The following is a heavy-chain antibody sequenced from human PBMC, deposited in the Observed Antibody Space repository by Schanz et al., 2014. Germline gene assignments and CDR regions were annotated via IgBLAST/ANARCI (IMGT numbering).Heavy chain of an antibody. CDR2: IWYDGSKT. CDR1: GFSFDKYG. Sequence: QVQLVESGGGVVQPGRSLRLSCAASGFSFDKYGMHWVRQAPGKGLEWVGVIWYDGSKTYYADSVRGRFTISRDNSKNTLYLQMNSLRAEDTAVYYCARDRQQLVGRIGYYYGMDVWGQGTLVTVSS. D-gene: IGHD6-13*01. CDR3: ARDRQQLVGRIGYYYGMDV. V-gene: IGHV3-33*01. J-gene: IGHJ6*02.